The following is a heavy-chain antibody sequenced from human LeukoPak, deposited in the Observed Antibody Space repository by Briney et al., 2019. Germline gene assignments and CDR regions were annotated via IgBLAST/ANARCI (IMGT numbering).Heavy chain of an antibody. J-gene: IGHJ4*02. Sequence: PPGRSLRLSCAASGFTFSSYGMHWVRQAPGKGLEWVAVISNDGYYEYYADSVKGRFTISRDNSKNTLYLQMNSLRAEDTAVYYCARRYCSSTSCLIDYWGQGTLVTVSS. CDR2: ISNDGYYE. V-gene: IGHV3-33*05. CDR1: GFTFSSYG. CDR3: ARRYCSSTSCLIDY. D-gene: IGHD2-2*01.